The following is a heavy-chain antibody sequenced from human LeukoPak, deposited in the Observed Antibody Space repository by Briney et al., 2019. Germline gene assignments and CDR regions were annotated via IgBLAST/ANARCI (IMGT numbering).Heavy chain of an antibody. V-gene: IGHV3-33*08. CDR1: GFTVSSNY. J-gene: IGHJ4*02. Sequence: PGGSLRLSCAASGFTVSSNYMTWVRQAPGKGLEWVAVIWYDGSNKYYADSVKGRFTISRDNSKNTLYLQMNSLRAEDTAVYYCAREAGPGGLAGYSSGWYGYYFDYWGQGTLVTVSS. CDR2: IWYDGSNK. D-gene: IGHD6-19*01. CDR3: AREAGPGGLAGYSSGWYGYYFDY.